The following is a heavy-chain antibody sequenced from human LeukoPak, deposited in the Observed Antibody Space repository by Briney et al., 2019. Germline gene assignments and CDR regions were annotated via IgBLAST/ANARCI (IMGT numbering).Heavy chain of an antibody. CDR2: INPDSGDT. Sequence: ASVKVSCKASGYIFTAYYLHWVRQAPGQGLEWMGWINPDSGDTKFAQKFQGRVTMTRDTSISTAYMELSRLRSDDTAVYYCASEPTNYDILTPVRGAAQTHWGQGTLVTVSS. J-gene: IGHJ4*02. CDR3: ASEPTNYDILTPVRGAAQTH. V-gene: IGHV1-2*02. CDR1: GYIFTAYY. D-gene: IGHD3-9*01.